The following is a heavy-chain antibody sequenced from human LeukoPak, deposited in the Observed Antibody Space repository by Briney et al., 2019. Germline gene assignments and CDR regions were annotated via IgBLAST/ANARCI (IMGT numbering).Heavy chain of an antibody. Sequence: SQTLSLTCTVSGGSISSGGYYWSWLRQHPGKGPEWIGYIYYSGSTYYNPSLKSRVTISVDTSKNQFSLKLSSVTAADTAVYYCARAVVPALSHYYYMDVWGKGTTVTVSS. CDR3: ARAVVPALSHYYYMDV. D-gene: IGHD2-2*01. CDR1: GGSISSGGYY. J-gene: IGHJ6*03. CDR2: IYYSGST. V-gene: IGHV4-31*03.